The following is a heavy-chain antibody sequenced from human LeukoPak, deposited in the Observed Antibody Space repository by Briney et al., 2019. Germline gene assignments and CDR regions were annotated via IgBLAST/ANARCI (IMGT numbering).Heavy chain of an antibody. V-gene: IGHV3-21*01. CDR3: AKDRKDIVVVPAASHYYYYGMDV. J-gene: IGHJ6*02. CDR2: ISSSSSYI. Sequence: PGGSLRLSCAASGFTFSSYSMNWVRQAPGKGLEWVSSISSSSSYIYYADSVKGRFTISRDNSKNTLYLQMNSLRAEDTAVYYCAKDRKDIVVVPAASHYYYYGMDVWGQGTTVTVSS. CDR1: GFTFSSYS. D-gene: IGHD2-2*01.